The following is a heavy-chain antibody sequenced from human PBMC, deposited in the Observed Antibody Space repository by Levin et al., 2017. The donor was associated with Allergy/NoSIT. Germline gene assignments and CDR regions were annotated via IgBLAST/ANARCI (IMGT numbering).Heavy chain of an antibody. V-gene: IGHV3-30*18. D-gene: IGHD2-21*02. J-gene: IGHJ4*02. CDR1: GFTFSSYG. Sequence: PGGSLRLSCAASGFTFSSYGMHWVRQAPGKGLEWVAVISYDGSNKYYADSVKGRFTISRDNSKNTLYLQMNSLRAEDTAVYYCAKDPCGGDCYHFDYWGQGTLVTVSS. CDR2: ISYDGSNK. CDR3: AKDPCGGDCYHFDY.